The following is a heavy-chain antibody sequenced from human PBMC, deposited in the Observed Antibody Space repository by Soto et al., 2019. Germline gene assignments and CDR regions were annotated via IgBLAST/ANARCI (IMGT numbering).Heavy chain of an antibody. CDR2: IYYSGST. D-gene: IGHD6-13*01. J-gene: IGHJ4*02. CDR1: GGSVSSGSYY. Sequence: QVQLQESGPGLVKPSETLSLTCTVSGGSVSSGSYYWSWIRQPPGKGLEWIAYIYYSGSTNYNPSPKSXXTXSXXTSKNQFSLKLSSVTAADTAVYYCARGDIAAAYDYWGQGTLVTVSS. V-gene: IGHV4-61*01. CDR3: ARGDIAAAYDY.